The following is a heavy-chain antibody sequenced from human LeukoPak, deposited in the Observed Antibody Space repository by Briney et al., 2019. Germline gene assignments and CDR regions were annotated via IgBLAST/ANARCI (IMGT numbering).Heavy chain of an antibody. V-gene: IGHV3-15*01. CDR1: GFTFSNAW. D-gene: IGHD3-22*01. Sequence: GGSLRLSCAASGFTFSNAWMSWVRQAPGKGLEWVGRIKSKTDGGTTDYAAPVKGRFTISRDDSKNTLYLQMNSLRADDTAVYYCAKGPFLVIELFPLDYWGQGTLVTVSS. CDR2: IKSKTDGGTT. CDR3: AKGPFLVIELFPLDY. J-gene: IGHJ4*02.